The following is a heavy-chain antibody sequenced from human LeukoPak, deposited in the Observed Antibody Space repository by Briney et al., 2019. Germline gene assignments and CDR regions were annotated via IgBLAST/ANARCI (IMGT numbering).Heavy chain of an antibody. V-gene: IGHV1-69*04. J-gene: IGHJ6*02. Sequence: SVEVSCRASGGTFSSYAISWVRQAPGQGLEWMGRIIPILGIANYAQKFQGRVTITADKSTSTAYMELSSLRSEDTAVYYCARDVAARLQNYYYGMDVWGQGTTVTVSS. D-gene: IGHD6-25*01. CDR1: GGTFSSYA. CDR3: ARDVAARLQNYYYGMDV. CDR2: IIPILGIA.